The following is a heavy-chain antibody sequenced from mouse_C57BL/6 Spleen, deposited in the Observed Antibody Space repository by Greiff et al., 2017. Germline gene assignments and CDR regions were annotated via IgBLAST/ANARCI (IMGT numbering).Heavy chain of an antibody. CDR1: GYTFTSYW. CDR2: IYPSDSET. CDR3: ARRTTTVTDY. J-gene: IGHJ2*01. Sequence: VQLQQPGAELVRPGSSVKLSCKASGYTFTSYWMDWVKQRPGQGLEWIGNIYPSDSETHYNQKFKDKATLTVDKSSSTAYMQLSSLTSEDSAVYYCARRTTTVTDYWGQGTTLTVSS. V-gene: IGHV1-61*01. D-gene: IGHD2-13*01.